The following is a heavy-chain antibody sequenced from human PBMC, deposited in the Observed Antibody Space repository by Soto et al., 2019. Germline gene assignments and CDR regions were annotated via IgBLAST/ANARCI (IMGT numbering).Heavy chain of an antibody. J-gene: IGHJ4*02. CDR3: ARISSSGWAERHFDY. V-gene: IGHV1-8*01. D-gene: IGHD6-19*01. CDR1: GYTFTSYD. Sequence: GASVKVSCTASGYTFTSYDINWVRQATGQGLEWMGWMNPNSGNTGYAQKFQGRVTMTRNTSISTAYMELTSVTAADTAVYYCARISSSGWAERHFDYWGQGTLVTVSS. CDR2: MNPNSGNT.